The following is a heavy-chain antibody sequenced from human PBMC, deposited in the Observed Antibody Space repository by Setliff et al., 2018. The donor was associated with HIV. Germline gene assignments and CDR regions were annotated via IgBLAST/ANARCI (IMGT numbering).Heavy chain of an antibody. CDR2: VFYTGTT. Sequence: SETLSLTCSVSGASINSHYWSWVRQPPGKGLDWIGYVFYTGTTTYNTSLKSRVTISVDRSQNQFFLKLKSVTATDTAVYYCARHARYGVFLWGQGSRVTVSS. J-gene: IGHJ4*02. CDR1: GASINSHY. V-gene: IGHV4-59*08. CDR3: ARHARYGVFL. D-gene: IGHD5-18*01.